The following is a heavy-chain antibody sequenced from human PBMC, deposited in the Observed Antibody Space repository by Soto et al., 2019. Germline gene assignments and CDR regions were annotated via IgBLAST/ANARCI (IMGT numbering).Heavy chain of an antibody. Sequence: PSETLSLTCAVYGGSFSGYYWIWIRQPPGKGLEWIGEINHSGSTNYNPSLESRVTISVDTSKNQFSLKLSSVTAADTAVYYCARRRLHYGSGSYALKAPRGDWFEPWGQGTLVTVSS. CDR2: INHSGST. V-gene: IGHV4-34*01. D-gene: IGHD3-10*01. CDR1: GGSFSGYY. CDR3: ARRRLHYGSGSYALKAPRGDWFEP. J-gene: IGHJ5*02.